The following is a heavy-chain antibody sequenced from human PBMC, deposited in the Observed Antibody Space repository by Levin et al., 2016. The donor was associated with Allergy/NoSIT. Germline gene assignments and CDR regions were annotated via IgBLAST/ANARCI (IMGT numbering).Heavy chain of an antibody. D-gene: IGHD4-23*01. Sequence: WIRQPPGKGLEWIGYIYYSGSTYYNPSLKSRVTISVDTSKNQFSLKLSSVTAADTAVYYCARVRNYGMDVWGQGTTVTVSS. CDR3: ARVRNYGMDV. CDR2: IYYSGST. J-gene: IGHJ6*02. V-gene: IGHV4-31*02.